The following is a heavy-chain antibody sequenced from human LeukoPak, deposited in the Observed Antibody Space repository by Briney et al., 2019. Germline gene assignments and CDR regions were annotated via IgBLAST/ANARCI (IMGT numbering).Heavy chain of an antibody. CDR1: GFTFSGAA. D-gene: IGHD3-22*01. CDR2: ITGSDDRT. V-gene: IGHV3-23*01. Sequence: EGSLRLSCAASGFTFSGAAMTWVRQAPGKGLEWVSTITGSDDRTYYADSVKGRFTISRDYSKNTLRLQMSSLRVEDTAIYYCAKGPQVGSGYHPDFWGQGTLVTVSS. CDR3: AKGPQVGSGYHPDF. J-gene: IGHJ4*02.